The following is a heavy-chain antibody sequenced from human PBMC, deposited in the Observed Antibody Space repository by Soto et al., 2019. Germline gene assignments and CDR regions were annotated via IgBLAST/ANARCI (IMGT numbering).Heavy chain of an antibody. J-gene: IGHJ6*02. D-gene: IGHD3-10*01. CDR2: ISGTGDTK. CDR3: AIGGGQIYYKGLDV. Sequence: LRLSCAASGLFFSDYYLSWIRQAPGKALECVAYISGTGDTKYYADSVTGRFTISRDNPKNSLYLQMNSLRPEDAAVHYCAIGGGQIYYKGLDVWGQGTTVTVSS. V-gene: IGHV3-11*01. CDR1: GLFFSDYY.